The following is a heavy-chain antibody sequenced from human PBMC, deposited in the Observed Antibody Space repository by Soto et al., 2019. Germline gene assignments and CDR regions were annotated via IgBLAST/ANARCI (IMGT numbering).Heavy chain of an antibody. CDR2: IKTKVESYAT. J-gene: IGHJ4*02. V-gene: IGHV3-73*01. CDR1: GFTLSGFD. D-gene: IGHD2-15*01. CDR3: TRRYCSGGGCYSDFDY. Sequence: PGGSLRLSCAASGFTLSGFDIHWIRQASGEGLEWVGRIKTKVESYATELAASVKGRFTISRDDPKNTAYLEMNSLKTEDTAVYYCTRRYCSGGGCYSDFDYWGQGALVTVS.